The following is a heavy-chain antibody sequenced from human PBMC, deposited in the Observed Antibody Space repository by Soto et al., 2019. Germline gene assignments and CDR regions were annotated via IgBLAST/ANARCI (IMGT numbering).Heavy chain of an antibody. CDR1: GGSISSYY. V-gene: IGHV4-59*08. D-gene: IGHD3-3*01. J-gene: IGHJ3*02. CDR3: ARVAAQGITIFGGDAFDI. CDR2: IYYSGST. Sequence: SETLSLTCTVSGGSISSYYWSWIRQPPGKGLEWIGYIYYSGSTYYNPSLKSRVTISVDTSKNQFSLKLSSVTAADTAVYYCARVAAQGITIFGGDAFDIWGQGTMVTVSS.